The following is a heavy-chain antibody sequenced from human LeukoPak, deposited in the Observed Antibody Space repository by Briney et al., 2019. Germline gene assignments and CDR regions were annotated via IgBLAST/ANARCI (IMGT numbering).Heavy chain of an antibody. CDR3: ARGSYFDFWSGYRIPHFDY. CDR1: GFTFSSYW. D-gene: IGHD3-3*01. CDR2: ITYDGSNK. V-gene: IGHV3-30*03. J-gene: IGHJ4*02. Sequence: PGGSLRLSCAASGFTFSSYWISWVRQAPGKGLEWVVVITYDGSNKYYSDSVKGRFTISRDNSKNTLYLQMNSLRAEDTAVYYCARGSYFDFWSGYRIPHFDYWGQGIVVTVST.